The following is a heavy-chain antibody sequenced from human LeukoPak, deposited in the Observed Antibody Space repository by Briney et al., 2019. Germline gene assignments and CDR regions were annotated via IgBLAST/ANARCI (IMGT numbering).Heavy chain of an antibody. CDR1: GGSISSSNYY. V-gene: IGHV4-39*01. J-gene: IGHJ4*02. CDR2: IYYSGNT. D-gene: IGHD6-6*01. Sequence: SETLSLTCTVSGGSISSSNYYWGWIRQSPGKGLEWIGSIYYSGNTYYNPSLKSRVTISVDTSKNQFSLNLTSVTAADTAVYYCARHKLPIDYWGQGTLVTVSS. CDR3: ARHKLPIDY.